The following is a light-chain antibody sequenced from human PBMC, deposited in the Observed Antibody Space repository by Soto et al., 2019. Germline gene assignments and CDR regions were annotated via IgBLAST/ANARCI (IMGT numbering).Light chain of an antibody. CDR3: QQYYDWPLT. CDR2: GPS. Sequence: EIVMTQSPATLSVSPGERATLFCRASQGVNTYLAWYQQKPGQAPRLLIYGPSTRATGIPARFSGSGSGTEFTLTISSLQSEDFAVYDCQQYYDWPLTFGGGTKVEVK. CDR1: QGVNTY. J-gene: IGKJ4*01. V-gene: IGKV3-15*01.